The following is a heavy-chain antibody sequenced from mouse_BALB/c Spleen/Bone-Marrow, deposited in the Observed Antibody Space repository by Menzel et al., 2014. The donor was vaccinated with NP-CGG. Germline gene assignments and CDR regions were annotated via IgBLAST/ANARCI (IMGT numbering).Heavy chain of an antibody. Sequence: VQLQQSGPDLVKPGASLKISCKASGYSFTGYYMYWLKQSHGKSLEWIGRVNPNNGGTTYNQKFKDKAILTVDKSSTIAYMELRSLTSEDSAVYYCARDAMDYWSQGTSVTISS. V-gene: IGHV1-18*01. CDR3: ARDAMDY. CDR1: GYSFTGYY. CDR2: VNPNNGGT. J-gene: IGHJ4*01.